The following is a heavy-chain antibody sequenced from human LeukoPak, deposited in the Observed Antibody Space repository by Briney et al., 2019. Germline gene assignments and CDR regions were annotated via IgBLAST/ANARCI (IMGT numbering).Heavy chain of an antibody. V-gene: IGHV3-23*01. J-gene: IGHJ2*01. Sequence: GGSLRLPCAASGFTFSSYAMSWVRQAPGKGLEWVSAISGSGGSTYYADSVKGRFTISRDNAKNSLYLQMNSLRAEDTAVYYCARSSGSFWYFDLWGRGTLVTVSS. CDR3: ARSSGSFWYFDL. CDR1: GFTFSSYA. D-gene: IGHD3-22*01. CDR2: ISGSGGST.